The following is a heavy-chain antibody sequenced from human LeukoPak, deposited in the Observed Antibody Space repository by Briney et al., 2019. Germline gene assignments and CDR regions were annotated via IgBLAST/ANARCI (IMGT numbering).Heavy chain of an antibody. CDR2: IYYSGST. Sequence: GSLRLSCTASGFTFSSYGMNWIRQPPGKGLKWIGSIYYSGSTYYNPSLKSRVTISVDTSKNQFSLKLSSVTAADTAVYYCAREKEMALNYFDYWGQGTLVTVSS. CDR3: AREKEMALNYFDY. D-gene: IGHD5-24*01. V-gene: IGHV4-39*07. CDR1: GFTFSSYG. J-gene: IGHJ4*02.